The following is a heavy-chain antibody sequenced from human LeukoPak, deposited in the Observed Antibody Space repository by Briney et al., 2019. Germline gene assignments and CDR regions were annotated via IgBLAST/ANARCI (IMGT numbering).Heavy chain of an antibody. CDR3: ARNTGQHSKNFAS. Sequence: GASVKVSCKASGYTFTSYDISWGRQAAGQGPEGRGWVSPNSGKTNYAQKFQGRVTMTSDTSITTVYMELRSMRSEDTVVYYCARNTGQHSKNFASWGQGNLVTVSS. CDR1: GYTFTSYD. D-gene: IGHD2-8*02. V-gene: IGHV1-8*01. CDR2: VSPNSGKT. J-gene: IGHJ4*02.